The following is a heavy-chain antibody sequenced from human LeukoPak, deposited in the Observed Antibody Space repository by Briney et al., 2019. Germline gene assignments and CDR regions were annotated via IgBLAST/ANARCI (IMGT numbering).Heavy chain of an antibody. Sequence: ASVKVSCKASGYTFTGYYMHWVRQAPGQGLEWMGWINPNSGGTNYAQKSQGRVTMTRDTSISTAYMELSRLRSDDTAVYYCARDSYYDSSGQKYYYYGMDVWGQGTTVTVSS. CDR1: GYTFTGYY. CDR2: INPNSGGT. V-gene: IGHV1-2*02. J-gene: IGHJ6*02. CDR3: ARDSYYDSSGQKYYYYGMDV. D-gene: IGHD3-22*01.